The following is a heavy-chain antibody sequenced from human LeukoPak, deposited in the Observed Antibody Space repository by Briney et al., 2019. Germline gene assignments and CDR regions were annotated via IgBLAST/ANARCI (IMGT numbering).Heavy chain of an antibody. CDR1: GFTFSSYA. Sequence: GGSLRLSCAASGFTFSSYAMHWVRQAPGKGLEWVTLISYDGSNKYYADSVKGRFNISRDNSKSRLYLQMNSLRADDTAAYYCARVLDYGDYVAYWGQGTLVTVSS. CDR2: ISYDGSNK. V-gene: IGHV3-30*04. D-gene: IGHD4-17*01. J-gene: IGHJ4*02. CDR3: ARVLDYGDYVAY.